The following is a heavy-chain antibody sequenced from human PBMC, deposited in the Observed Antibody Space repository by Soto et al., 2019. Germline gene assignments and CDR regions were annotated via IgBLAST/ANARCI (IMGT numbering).Heavy chain of an antibody. Sequence: EVQLLESGGGLVQPGGSLRLSCAASGFTFSSYAMSWVRQAPGKGLEWVSAISGSGGSTYYADSVKGRFTISRDNSKNALYLQMNSLRAEDTAVYYCAKDLGYSSSWGDSYYYYYGMDVWGQGTTVTVSS. V-gene: IGHV3-23*01. CDR1: GFTFSSYA. CDR3: AKDLGYSSSWGDSYYYYYGMDV. J-gene: IGHJ6*02. CDR2: ISGSGGST. D-gene: IGHD6-13*01.